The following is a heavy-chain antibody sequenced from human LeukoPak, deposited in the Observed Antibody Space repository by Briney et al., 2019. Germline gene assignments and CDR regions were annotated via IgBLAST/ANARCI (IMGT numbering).Heavy chain of an antibody. CDR2: ISGSGGST. J-gene: IGHJ4*02. V-gene: IGHV3-23*01. Sequence: GGSLRLSCAASGFTFSSYAMSWVRQAPGKGLEWVSAISGSGGSTYYADSVKGRFTISRDNSKNTLYLQMNSLRAEDTAVYYCAKGPLFFMVRGYYFDYWGQGTLVTVSS. CDR1: GFTFSSYA. D-gene: IGHD3-10*01. CDR3: AKGPLFFMVRGYYFDY.